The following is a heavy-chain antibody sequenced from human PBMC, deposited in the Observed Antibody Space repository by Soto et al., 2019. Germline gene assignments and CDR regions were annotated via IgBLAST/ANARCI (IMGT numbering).Heavy chain of an antibody. CDR1: GFTFSSYW. CDR2: INSDGRST. J-gene: IGHJ3*02. V-gene: IGHV3-74*01. D-gene: IGHD6-13*01. Sequence: EVQLVESGGGSVQPGGSLRLSCAASGFTFSSYWMHWVRQGPVKGLVWVSRINSDGRSTSYADSVKGRFTISRDNAKNTLYLQMNSLRAEDTAVYYCARSSSWYSYDAFDIGGQGTMVTVSS. CDR3: ARSSSWYSYDAFDI.